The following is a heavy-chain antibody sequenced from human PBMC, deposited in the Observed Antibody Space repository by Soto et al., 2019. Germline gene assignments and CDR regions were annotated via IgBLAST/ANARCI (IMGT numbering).Heavy chain of an antibody. D-gene: IGHD1-26*01. J-gene: IGHJ1*01. CDR3: AGWPNQSSQN. CDR1: GFTFSSYG. Sequence: EVQLVESGGGLVQPGGSLRLSCVASGFTFSSYGMHWVRQAPGKGLVWVSSISNDGSSTSYADPEKGRFTISRDNAKKTLYLQMNSLRAEDTGVYYCAGWPNQSSQNWGQGTLVIVSP. CDR2: ISNDGSST. V-gene: IGHV3-74*01.